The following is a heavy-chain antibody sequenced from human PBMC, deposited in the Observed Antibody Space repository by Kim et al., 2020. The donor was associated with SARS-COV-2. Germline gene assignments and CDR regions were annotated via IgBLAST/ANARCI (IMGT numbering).Heavy chain of an antibody. Sequence: GYADSWKGRFTISRDNAKNSLYMQMNSLRAEDTALYYCAKLIDYGDYVDYWGQGTLVTVSS. CDR3: AKLIDYGDYVDY. V-gene: IGHV3-9*01. J-gene: IGHJ4*02. D-gene: IGHD4-17*01.